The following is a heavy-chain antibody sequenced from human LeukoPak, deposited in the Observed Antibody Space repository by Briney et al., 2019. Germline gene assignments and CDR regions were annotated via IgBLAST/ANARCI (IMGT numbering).Heavy chain of an antibody. Sequence: SGTLSLTCAVSGGSISSSNWWSWVRQPPGKGLEWIGEIYHSGSTNYNPSLKSRVTISVDKSKNQFSLKLSSVTAADTAVYYCARRPNLYYDILTGYYFDYWGQGTLVTVSS. V-gene: IGHV4-4*02. CDR3: ARRPNLYYDILTGYYFDY. CDR1: GGSISSSNW. J-gene: IGHJ4*02. CDR2: IYHSGST. D-gene: IGHD3-9*01.